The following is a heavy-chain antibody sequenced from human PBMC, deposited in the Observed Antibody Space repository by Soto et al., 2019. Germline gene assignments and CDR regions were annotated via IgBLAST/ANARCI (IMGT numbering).Heavy chain of an antibody. CDR3: ASMNRRRTYYYGSGSYQNYGMDV. V-gene: IGHV4-34*01. D-gene: IGHD3-10*01. CDR2: INHSGST. CDR1: GGSFSGYY. Sequence: KPSETLSLTCAVYGGSFSGYYWSWIRQPPGKGLEWIGEINHSGSTNYNPSLKGRVTISVDTSKNQFSLKLSSVTAADTAVYYCASMNRRRTYYYGSGSYQNYGMDVWGQGTTVTVSS. J-gene: IGHJ6*02.